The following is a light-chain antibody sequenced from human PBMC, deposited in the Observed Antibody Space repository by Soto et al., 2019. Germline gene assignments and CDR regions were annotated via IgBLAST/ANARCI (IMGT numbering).Light chain of an antibody. Sequence: QSVLTQPASVSGSPGQSITISCTGTISDVGGYNFVSWYQQYPGKDHKLMICDVSNRPSGVSNRFSGSKSGNTASLSISGLQAEDEADYYCSSFTGSNYVFGTGTKVTVL. J-gene: IGLJ1*01. V-gene: IGLV2-14*03. CDR1: ISDVGGYNF. CDR3: SSFTGSNYV. CDR2: DVS.